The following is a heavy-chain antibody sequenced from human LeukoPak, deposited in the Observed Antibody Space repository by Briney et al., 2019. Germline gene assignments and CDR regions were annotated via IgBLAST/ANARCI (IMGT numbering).Heavy chain of an antibody. CDR2: IVVGSGNT. V-gene: IGHV1-58*01. CDR1: GFTFTSSA. CDR3: ATGAEGVLDTIFGVGYAFDI. Sequence: GTSVKVSCKASGFTFTSSAVQWVRQARGQRLEWIGWIVVGSGNTNYAQKFQERVTITRDMSTGTAYMELSSLRSEDTAVYYCATGAEGVLDTIFGVGYAFDIWGQGIMVTVSS. D-gene: IGHD3-3*01. J-gene: IGHJ3*02.